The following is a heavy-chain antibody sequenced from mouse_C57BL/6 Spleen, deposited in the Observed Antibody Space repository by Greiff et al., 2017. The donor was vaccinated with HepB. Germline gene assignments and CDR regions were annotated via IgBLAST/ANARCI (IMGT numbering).Heavy chain of an antibody. J-gene: IGHJ3*01. V-gene: IGHV1-69*01. Sequence: VQLQQPGAELVMPGASVKLSCKASGYTFTSYWMHWVKQRPGQGLEWIGEIDPSDSYTNYNQKFKGKSTLTVDKSSSTAYMQLSSLTSEDSAVYYCARKGGTTGFAYWGQGTLVTVSA. D-gene: IGHD1-1*01. CDR1: GYTFTSYW. CDR2: IDPSDSYT. CDR3: ARKGGTTGFAY.